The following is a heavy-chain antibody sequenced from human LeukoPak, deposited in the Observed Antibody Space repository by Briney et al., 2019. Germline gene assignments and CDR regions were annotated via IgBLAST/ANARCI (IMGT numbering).Heavy chain of an antibody. V-gene: IGHV3-23*01. Sequence: GGSLRLSCAASGFTFSSSAMSWVRQAPGKGLEWVSSISGSGDSTYYADSVKGRFTISRDNSKNTLYLQMNSLRVEDTAVYYCARGRLTYYYDSISYPFDYWGQGTLVTVSS. J-gene: IGHJ4*02. CDR3: ARGRLTYYYDSISYPFDY. CDR1: GFTFSSSA. CDR2: ISGSGDST. D-gene: IGHD3-22*01.